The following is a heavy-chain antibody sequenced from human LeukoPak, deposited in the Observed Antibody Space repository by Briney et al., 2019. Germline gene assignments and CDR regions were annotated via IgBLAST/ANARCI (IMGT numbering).Heavy chain of an antibody. CDR2: ISSIGTTF. D-gene: IGHD3-10*01. CDR1: GFTFSDYY. Sequence: GGSLRLSCAASGFTFSDYYMSWIRQAPGKGLEWVSYISSIGTTFYYADSVKGRFTISRDNARNSLYLQMNSLRVEDTAVYYCAREVDGSSDYWGQGTLVTVSS. J-gene: IGHJ4*02. V-gene: IGHV3-11*04. CDR3: AREVDGSSDY.